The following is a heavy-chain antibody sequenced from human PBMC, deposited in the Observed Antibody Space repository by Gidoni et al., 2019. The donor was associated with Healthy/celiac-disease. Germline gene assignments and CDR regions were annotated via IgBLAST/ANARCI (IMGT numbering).Heavy chain of an antibody. CDR1: GYTLTELS. CDR2: FDPEDGET. D-gene: IGHD3-22*01. J-gene: IGHJ4*02. V-gene: IGHV1-24*01. CDR3: ATASNGRVVVVITPHYYFDY. Sequence: QVQLVQSGAEVKKPGASVKVSCKVSGYTLTELSMHWVRQAPGKGLEWMGGFDPEDGETIYAQKFQGRVTMTEDTSTDTAYMELSSLRSEDTAVYYCATASNGRVVVVITPHYYFDYWGQGTLVTVSS.